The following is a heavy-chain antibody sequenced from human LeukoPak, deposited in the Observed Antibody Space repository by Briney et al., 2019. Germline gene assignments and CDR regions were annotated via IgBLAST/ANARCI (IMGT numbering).Heavy chain of an antibody. CDR3: ARGAWFGELLGQELDY. CDR2: IYYSGST. Sequence: SETLSLTCTVSGGSISSGDYYWSWIRQPPGKGLEWIGYIYYSGSTYYNPSLKSRVTISVDTSKNQFSLKLSSVTAADTAVYYCARGAWFGELLGQELDYWGQGTLVTVSS. J-gene: IGHJ4*02. D-gene: IGHD3-10*01. V-gene: IGHV4-30-4*01. CDR1: GGSISSGDYY.